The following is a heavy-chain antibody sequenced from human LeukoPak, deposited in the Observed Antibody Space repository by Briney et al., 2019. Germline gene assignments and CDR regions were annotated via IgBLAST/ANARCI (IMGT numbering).Heavy chain of an antibody. CDR2: IYPGDSDT. D-gene: IGHD1-7*01. J-gene: IGHJ6*03. V-gene: IGHV5-51*01. Sequence: GESLKISCKGSGYSFTSYWIGWVRQMPGKGLEWTGIIYPGDSDTRYSPSFQGQVTISADKSISTAYLQWSSLKASDTAMYYCARSITGTTRYYYYYMDVWGKGTTVTVSS. CDR3: ARSITGTTRYYYYYMDV. CDR1: GYSFTSYW.